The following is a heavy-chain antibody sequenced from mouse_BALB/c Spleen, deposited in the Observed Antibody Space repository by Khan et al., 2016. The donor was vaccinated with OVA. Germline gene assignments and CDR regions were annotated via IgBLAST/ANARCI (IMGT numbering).Heavy chain of an antibody. V-gene: IGHV2-6-4*01. D-gene: IGHD2-14*01. J-gene: IGHJ4*01. CDR2: IWGGGDT. Sequence: QVQLNESGPGLVAPSQSLSITCTVSGFSLSRYNIHWVRQTPGKGLEWLGKIWGGGDTDNNSTLKSRLTISKDNSKSQVFSKVNSLQTDDSAMYYCARAYYRYDGYYAFDYWGQGTSVTVSS. CDR1: GFSLSRYN. CDR3: ARAYYRYDGYYAFDY.